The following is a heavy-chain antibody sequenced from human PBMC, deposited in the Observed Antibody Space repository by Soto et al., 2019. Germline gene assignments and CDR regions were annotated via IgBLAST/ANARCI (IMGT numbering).Heavy chain of an antibody. CDR2: ISGSGQTT. CDR3: AKSRGDSWTTYFFDY. V-gene: IGHV3-23*01. Sequence: EVQLLESGGGSVQPGGSLILSCAASGFTFSSYSLSWLRQAPGKGLEWVSGISGSGQTTHYRDSVKGQFTISRDNFRNTLYLQVNSLRADDTAVYFCAKSRGDSWTTYFFDYWGQGALVTVSS. D-gene: IGHD4-4*01. CDR1: GFTFSSYS. J-gene: IGHJ4*02.